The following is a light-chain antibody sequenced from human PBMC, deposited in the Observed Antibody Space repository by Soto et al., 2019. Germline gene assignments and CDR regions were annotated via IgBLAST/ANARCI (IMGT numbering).Light chain of an antibody. CDR1: QSVSSSY. CDR2: GAS. CDR3: QQYGNSPA. Sequence: EIVLTQSPGTLSLSPGERATLSCRASQSVSSSYLAWYQQKPGQAPRLLIYGASSRATGIPDRFSGSGSGTGFAFTISRLEPEDFAVYYCQQYGNSPAFGGGTKVEIK. J-gene: IGKJ4*01. V-gene: IGKV3-20*01.